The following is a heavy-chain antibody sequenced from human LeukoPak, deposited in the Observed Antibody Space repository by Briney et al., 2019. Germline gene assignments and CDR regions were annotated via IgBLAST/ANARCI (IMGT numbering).Heavy chain of an antibody. CDR3: ARDKGTSYLSSFDY. CDR2: IYSGGST. D-gene: IGHD6-6*01. V-gene: IGHV3-66*01. CDR1: GFTFSSYG. Sequence: GGSLRLSCAASGFTFSSYGMHWVRQAPGKGLEWVSVIYSGGSTYYADSVKGRFTISRDNSKNTLYLQMNSLRAEDTAVYYCARDKGTSYLSSFDYWGQGTLVTVSS. J-gene: IGHJ4*02.